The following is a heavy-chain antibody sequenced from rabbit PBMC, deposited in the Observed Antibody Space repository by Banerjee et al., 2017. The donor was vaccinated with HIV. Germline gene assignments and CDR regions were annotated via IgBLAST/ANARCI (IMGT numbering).Heavy chain of an antibody. V-gene: IGHV1S45*01. Sequence: QEQLEESGGDLVKPEGSLTLTCTASGFSFSNKYVMCWVRQAPGKGLEWIACINTSSGNTVYASWAKGRFTVSKTSSTTVTLQMTSLTAADTATYFCARYYDGDFHGSLWGQGTLVTVS. CDR1: GFSFSNKYV. D-gene: IGHD2-1*01. J-gene: IGHJ4*01. CDR3: ARYYDGDFHGSL. CDR2: INTSSGNT.